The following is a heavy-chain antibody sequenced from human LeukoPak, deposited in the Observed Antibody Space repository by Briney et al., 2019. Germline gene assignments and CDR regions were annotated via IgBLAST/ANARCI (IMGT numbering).Heavy chain of an antibody. CDR2: ISSNGGST. D-gene: IGHD3-3*01. Sequence: QTGGSLRLSCAASGFTFSSYAMHWVRQAPGKGLEYVSAISSNGGSTYYANSVKGRFTISRDNSKNTLYLQIGSLRAEDMAVYYCARDSDDFWSGYYSSPPIPPSNWFDPWGQGTLVTVSS. V-gene: IGHV3-64*01. CDR1: GFTFSSYA. CDR3: ARDSDDFWSGYYSSPPIPPSNWFDP. J-gene: IGHJ5*02.